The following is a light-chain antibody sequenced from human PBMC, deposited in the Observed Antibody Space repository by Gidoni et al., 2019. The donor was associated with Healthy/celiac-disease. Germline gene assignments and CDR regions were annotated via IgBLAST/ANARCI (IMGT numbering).Light chain of an antibody. CDR2: DAS. CDR3: QQRSNWPPSLT. Sequence: EIVLTQSPATLSLSPGERATLSCRASQSVSSYLAWYQQKPCQAPRRLIYDASNRATGSPARFSGSGSGTDFTLTISSLEPEDFAVYYCQQRSNWPPSLTFGGGTKVEIK. J-gene: IGKJ4*01. CDR1: QSVSSY. V-gene: IGKV3-11*01.